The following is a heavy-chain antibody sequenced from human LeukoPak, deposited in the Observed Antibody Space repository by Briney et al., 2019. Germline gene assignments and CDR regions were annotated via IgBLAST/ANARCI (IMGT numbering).Heavy chain of an antibody. V-gene: IGHV3-23*01. CDR2: LSVGGGDT. J-gene: IGHJ4*02. Sequence: GGSLRLSCAASGFTLRSYSMSWVRQAPGKGLEWVAALSVGGGDTYYADSVKGRFTISRDISKSTLYLQMNGLRAEDTATYYCARDYTEGITWYYYFDYWGQGTLVSVSS. D-gene: IGHD3-16*01. CDR3: ARDYTEGITWYYYFDY. CDR1: GFTLRSYS.